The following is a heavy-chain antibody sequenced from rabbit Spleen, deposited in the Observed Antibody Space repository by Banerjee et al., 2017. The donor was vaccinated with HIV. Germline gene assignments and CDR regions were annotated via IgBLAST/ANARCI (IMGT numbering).Heavy chain of an antibody. CDR1: GFSFSNNAV. Sequence: QEQLVESGGGLVQPGGSLKLSCTASGFSFSNNAVMCWVRQAPGKGLEWIACINAITGKAVYASWAKGRFPFSNTTSTSVTLQMNSPAAADAATDFCSREWDAVIGWNFGWWGPGTLVTVS. V-gene: IGHV1S45*01. CDR3: SREWDAVIGWNFGW. J-gene: IGHJ4*01. CDR2: INAITGKA. D-gene: IGHD4-2*01.